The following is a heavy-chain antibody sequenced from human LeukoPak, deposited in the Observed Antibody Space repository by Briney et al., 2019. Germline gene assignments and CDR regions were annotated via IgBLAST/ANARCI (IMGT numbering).Heavy chain of an antibody. CDR3: ARGEHSVDS. D-gene: IGHD1/OR15-1a*01. V-gene: IGHV4-4*07. J-gene: IGHJ4*02. CDR1: GGPIRRHY. Sequence: PSETLSLTCTVSGGPIRRHYWNWIRQPAGKVLEWIGRIYSNGYTNDNPFLKSRITMSVDMSKNQFSLRLNSVTAADTAVYYCARGEHSVDSWGQGMLVTVSS. CDR2: IYSNGYT.